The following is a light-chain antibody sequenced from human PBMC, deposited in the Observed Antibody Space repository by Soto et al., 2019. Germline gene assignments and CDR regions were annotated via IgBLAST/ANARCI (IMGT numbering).Light chain of an antibody. CDR2: AAS. V-gene: IGKV1-27*01. Sequence: DIQMTQSPSSLSSSVGERVTITCRASQGISNYLAWYQQKPGKAPKLLIYAASTWHSGVPSRFSGSGSGTDFTLTISSLPPEYVATYYCQKYNSAPWTFGQGTKVEIK. CDR1: QGISNY. J-gene: IGKJ1*01. CDR3: QKYNSAPWT.